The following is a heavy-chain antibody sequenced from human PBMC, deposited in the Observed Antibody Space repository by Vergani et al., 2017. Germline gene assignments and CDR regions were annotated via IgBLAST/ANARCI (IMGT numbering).Heavy chain of an antibody. D-gene: IGHD6-6*01. CDR3: ARDRPSSLHSSLLDY. V-gene: IGHV3-21*01. CDR2: ISSSSSYI. Sequence: EVQLVESGGGLVKPGGSLRLSCAASGFTFSSYSMNWVRQAPGKGLEWVSSISSSSSYIYYADSVKGRFTRSRDNAKNSLYLQMNRLRAEDTAVYYCARDRPSSLHSSLLDYWGQGTLVTVSS. CDR1: GFTFSSYS. J-gene: IGHJ4*02.